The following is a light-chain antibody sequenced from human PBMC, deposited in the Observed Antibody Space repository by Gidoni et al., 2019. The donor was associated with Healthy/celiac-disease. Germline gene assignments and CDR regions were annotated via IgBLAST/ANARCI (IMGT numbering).Light chain of an antibody. V-gene: IGKV3-15*01. CDR1: QSVSSN. J-gene: IGKJ1*01. CDR3: QQYNNWPPLT. Sequence: EIVMTQSPDTLSVSPGERATLSCRASQSVSSNLAWYQQKTGQAPRLLIYGASTRATGIPARFSGSGSGTEFTLTISSLQSEDFAVYYCQQYNNWPPLTFGQGTKVEIK. CDR2: GAS.